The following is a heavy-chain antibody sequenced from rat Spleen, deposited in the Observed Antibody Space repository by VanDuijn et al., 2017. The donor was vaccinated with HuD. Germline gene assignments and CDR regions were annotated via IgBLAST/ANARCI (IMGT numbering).Heavy chain of an antibody. J-gene: IGHJ3*01. CDR2: INGAGIT. D-gene: IGHD1-12*02. CDR3: TRHRPGNNWFAY. V-gene: IGHV3-3*01. Sequence: EVRLQESGPGLVKPSQSLSLTCSVTDYSITSSYGWSWIRRFPGNKLGWMGYINGAGITNYNPSLKSRISITRDTSKNQFFLQVNSVTTEDTATYYCTRHRPGNNWFAYWGQGTLVTVSS. CDR1: DYSITSSYG.